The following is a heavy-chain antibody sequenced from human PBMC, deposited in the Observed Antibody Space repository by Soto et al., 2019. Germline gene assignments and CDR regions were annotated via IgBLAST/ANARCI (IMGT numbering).Heavy chain of an antibody. CDR1: GGSFSGYY. D-gene: IGHD3-9*01. CDR2: INHSGST. J-gene: IGHJ4*02. V-gene: IGHV4-34*01. Sequence: QVQLQQWGAGLLKPSETLSLTCAVYGGSFSGYYWSWIRQPPGRGLEWIGEINHSGSTNYNPSLKSRVTISVDTSKNQFSLKLSSVTAADTAVYYCARGVTHDILTGYYADYWGQGTLVTVSS. CDR3: ARGVTHDILTGYYADY.